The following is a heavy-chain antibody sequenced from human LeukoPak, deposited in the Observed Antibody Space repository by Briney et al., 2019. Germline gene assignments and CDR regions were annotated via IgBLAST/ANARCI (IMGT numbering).Heavy chain of an antibody. J-gene: IGHJ4*02. V-gene: IGHV3-15*01. D-gene: IGHD1-26*01. CDR1: GFTFSDAW. CDR2: IKSKTDGGTT. Sequence: GGSLRLSCAASGFTFSDAWMSWVRQAPGKGLEWVGRIKSKTDGGTTDYPAPVKGRFTISRDDSKNTLYLQMNSLKTEDTAVYYCTTRGGSFSIFDYWGQGTLVTVSS. CDR3: TTRGGSFSIFDY.